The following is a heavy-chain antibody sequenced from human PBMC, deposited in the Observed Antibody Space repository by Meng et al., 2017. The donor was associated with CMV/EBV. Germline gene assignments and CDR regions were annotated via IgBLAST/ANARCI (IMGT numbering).Heavy chain of an antibody. CDR2: TRNKANSYST. D-gene: IGHD1-26*01. CDR1: GFTFRDHY. V-gene: IGHV3-72*01. J-gene: IGHJ4*02. Sequence: AASGFTFRDHYMDWVRQAPGKGLEWVGRTRNKANSYSTEYAASVKGRFTISRDESKNSLYLQMNSLKSEDTAVYYCTRVGSGRYFDNWGQGTLVTVSS. CDR3: TRVGSGRYFDN.